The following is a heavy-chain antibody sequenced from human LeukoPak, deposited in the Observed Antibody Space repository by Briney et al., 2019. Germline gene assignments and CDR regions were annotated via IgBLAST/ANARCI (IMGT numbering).Heavy chain of an antibody. J-gene: IGHJ4*02. CDR2: ISGSGSNT. CDR1: GFTFSSSA. CDR3: TTVGLSGYYDGNGYYYFDY. Sequence: GGSLRLSCAASGFTFSSSAMSWVRQAPGKGLEWVPAISGSGSNTYYADSVKGRFTISRDTSKNTLYLQVNSLRAEDTALYYCTTVGLSGYYDGNGYYYFDYWGQGTLVTVSS. V-gene: IGHV3-23*01. D-gene: IGHD3-22*01.